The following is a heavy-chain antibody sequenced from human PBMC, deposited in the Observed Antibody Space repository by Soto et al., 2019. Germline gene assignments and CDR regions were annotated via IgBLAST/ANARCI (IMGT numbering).Heavy chain of an antibody. Sequence: QVQLAQSGAEVREPGSSVKVSCGASGGSFSDFAFSWVRQAPGQGLEWMGGIIPMFAASKYAQRFQDRVTITADESTNTVYLALSSLTSDDTATYYCARGGIVAVPAALSSYHDYTNYRFDSWGQGTLVTVSS. CDR3: ARGGIVAVPAALSSYHDYTNYRFDS. J-gene: IGHJ4*02. CDR1: GGSFSDFA. CDR2: IIPMFAAS. V-gene: IGHV1-69*01. D-gene: IGHD2-15*01.